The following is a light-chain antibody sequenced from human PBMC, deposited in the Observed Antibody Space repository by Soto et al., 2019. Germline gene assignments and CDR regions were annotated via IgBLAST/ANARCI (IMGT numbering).Light chain of an antibody. V-gene: IGLV2-14*01. CDR3: SSPTTYNTRV. J-gene: IGLJ1*01. Sequence: QSALTQPPSASGSPGQTVTISCTGTSSDVGGYNYVSWYQQHPVKAPKLIIHEVSNRPSGVSDRFSGSKSGNTASLSISGLQADDEADFYCSSPTTYNTRVFGSGTKAPS. CDR1: SSDVGGYNY. CDR2: EVS.